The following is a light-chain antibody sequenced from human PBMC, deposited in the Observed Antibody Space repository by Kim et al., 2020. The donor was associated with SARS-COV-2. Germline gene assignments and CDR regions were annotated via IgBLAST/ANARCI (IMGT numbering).Light chain of an antibody. Sequence: VSKGLRQTATLTCTGNSNNVGNQGAAWLQQHQGHPPKLLSYRNNNRPSGISERLSASRSGDTASLTITGLQPEDEADYYSSLSAWVFGGGTQLTVL. CDR1: SNNVGNQG. CDR3: SLSAWV. J-gene: IGLJ3*02. V-gene: IGLV10-54*01. CDR2: RNN.